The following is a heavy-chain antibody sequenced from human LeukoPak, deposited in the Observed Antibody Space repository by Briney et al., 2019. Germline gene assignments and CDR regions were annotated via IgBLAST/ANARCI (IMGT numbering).Heavy chain of an antibody. Sequence: GGSLRLSCAASGFIIFKSWMTWVRQAPGKGLEWVAIIKQDASETYYGDSVKGRFTISRDNAKNSIYLHMRSLRVEDTAVYYCARVAGEASGYHPFDTWGQGTMVTASS. J-gene: IGHJ3*02. CDR3: ARVAGEASGYHPFDT. D-gene: IGHD3-22*01. V-gene: IGHV3-7*03. CDR1: GFIIFKSW. CDR2: IKQDASET.